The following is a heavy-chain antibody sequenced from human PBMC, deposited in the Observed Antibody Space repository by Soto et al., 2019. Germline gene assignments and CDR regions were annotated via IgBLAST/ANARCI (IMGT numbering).Heavy chain of an antibody. J-gene: IGHJ4*02. V-gene: IGHV3-30-3*01. Sequence: PGGSPELSRSAPWFPFGAYVIHWVPPGPSKGLEWVAHISYDGNNKYYADSVKGRFTISRDNFKNTLYLQMSSLRTDDTAVYYCARDGPHITIFGYGDYWGQGNLVTVSS. D-gene: IGHD3-3*01. CDR3: ARDGPHITIFGYGDY. CDR1: WFPFGAYV. CDR2: ISYDGNNK.